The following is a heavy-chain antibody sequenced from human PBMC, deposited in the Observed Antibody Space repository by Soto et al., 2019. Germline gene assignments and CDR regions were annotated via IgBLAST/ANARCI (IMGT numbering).Heavy chain of an antibody. Sequence: GVLRLSCAASGFTFSSYAMSWVRQAPGKGLEWVSAISGSGGSTYYADSVKGRFTISRDNSKNTLYLQMNSLRAEDTAVYYCAKDLDYYDSSGYYYPDWFDPWGQGTLVKVTS. V-gene: IGHV3-23*01. CDR1: GFTFSSYA. CDR3: AKDLDYYDSSGYYYPDWFDP. J-gene: IGHJ5*02. CDR2: ISGSGGST. D-gene: IGHD3-22*01.